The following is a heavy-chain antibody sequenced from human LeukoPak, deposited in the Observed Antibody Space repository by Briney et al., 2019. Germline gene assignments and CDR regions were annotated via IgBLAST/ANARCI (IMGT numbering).Heavy chain of an antibody. J-gene: IGHJ4*02. D-gene: IGHD5-18*01. V-gene: IGHV3-74*01. CDR1: GFTFSSYW. CDR2: INSDGSST. Sequence: GGSLGLSCAASGFTFSSYWMHWVRQAPGKGLVWVSRINSDGSSTSYADSVKGRFTISRDNAKNTLYLQMNSLRAEDTAVYYCARVDTAMACLDYWGQGTLVTVSS. CDR3: ARVDTAMACLDY.